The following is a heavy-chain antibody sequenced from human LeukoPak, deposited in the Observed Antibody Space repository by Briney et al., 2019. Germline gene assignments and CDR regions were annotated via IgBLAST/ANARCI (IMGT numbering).Heavy chain of an antibody. D-gene: IGHD5-12*01. CDR3: GRGQSVGGYDPQYYFDY. Sequence: GGSLRLSCAASGFTFRSYGMHWVRQAPGKGLEWVAVIWYVESNKYYADSVKGRFTISRDNSKNTLYLQMISLRAEDTAVYYCGRGQSVGGYDPQYYFDYWGQGTLVTVSS. V-gene: IGHV3-33*08. J-gene: IGHJ4*02. CDR2: IWYVESNK. CDR1: GFTFRSYG.